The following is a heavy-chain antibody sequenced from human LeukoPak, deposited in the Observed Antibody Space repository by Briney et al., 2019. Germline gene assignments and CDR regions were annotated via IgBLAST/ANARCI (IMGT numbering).Heavy chain of an antibody. CDR1: GGSISSSNW. Sequence: PSGTLSLTCAVSGGSISSSNWWSWVRQPPGKGLEWIGEIYHSGSTNYNPSLKSRVTISVDKSQNQFSLKLDSVTAADTAMYYCARVTGYMIEDYFDYWGQGTLVTVSS. CDR3: ARVTGYMIEDYFDY. J-gene: IGHJ4*02. V-gene: IGHV4-4*02. CDR2: IYHSGST. D-gene: IGHD3-22*01.